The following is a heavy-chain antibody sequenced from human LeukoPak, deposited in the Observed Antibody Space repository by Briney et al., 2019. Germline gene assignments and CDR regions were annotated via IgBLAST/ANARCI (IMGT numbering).Heavy chain of an antibody. CDR1: RFTFSSYS. CDR2: ISSSSSYI. D-gene: IGHD3-22*01. Sequence: GGSLRLSCAASRFTFSSYSMNWVRQAPGKGLEWVSSISSSSSYIYYADSVKGRFTISRDNAKNSLYLQMNSLRAEDTAVYYCARDQGYYYDSSGYYLDYWGQGTLVTVSS. CDR3: ARDQGYYYDSSGYYLDY. V-gene: IGHV3-21*01. J-gene: IGHJ4*02.